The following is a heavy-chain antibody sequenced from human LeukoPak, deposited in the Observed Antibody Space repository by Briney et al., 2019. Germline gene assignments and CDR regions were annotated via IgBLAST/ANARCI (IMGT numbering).Heavy chain of an antibody. V-gene: IGHV4-34*01. J-gene: IGHJ4*02. CDR3: ASRSSSGYYS. CDR2: INHSGCT. Sequence: SETLSLTCAVYGGSFSGYYWSWIRQPPGKGLEWIGEINHSGCTNYNPSLKSRVTISVDTSKNQFSLKLSSVTAADTAVYYCASRSSSGYYSWGQGTLVTVSS. D-gene: IGHD3-22*01. CDR1: GGSFSGYY.